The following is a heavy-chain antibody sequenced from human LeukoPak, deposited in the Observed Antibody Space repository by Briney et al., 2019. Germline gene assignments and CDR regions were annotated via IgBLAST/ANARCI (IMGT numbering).Heavy chain of an antibody. CDR2: IIPIFGTA. J-gene: IGHJ4*02. V-gene: IGHV1-69*13. Sequence: SVKVSCKASGYTFTSYAMHWVRQAPGQGLEWMGGIIPIFGTANYAQKFQGRVTITADDLTSTAYMELNSLRSEDTAMYYCAREPRYSDYDRVLDYWGQGTLVTVSS. D-gene: IGHD5-12*01. CDR1: GYTFTSYA. CDR3: AREPRYSDYDRVLDY.